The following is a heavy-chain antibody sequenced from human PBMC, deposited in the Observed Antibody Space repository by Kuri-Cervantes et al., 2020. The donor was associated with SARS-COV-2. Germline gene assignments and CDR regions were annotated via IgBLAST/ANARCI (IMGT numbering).Heavy chain of an antibody. Sequence: GGSLRLSCAASGFTFSSYWMHWVRQAPGKGLEWVAVIWYDGSNKYYADSVKGRFTISRDNSKNTLYLQMNSLRAEDTAVYYCARDYSSWYKGPFDYWGQGTLVTVSS. V-gene: IGHV3-33*08. CDR2: IWYDGSNK. D-gene: IGHD6-13*01. J-gene: IGHJ4*02. CDR3: ARDYSSWYKGPFDY. CDR1: GFTFSSYW.